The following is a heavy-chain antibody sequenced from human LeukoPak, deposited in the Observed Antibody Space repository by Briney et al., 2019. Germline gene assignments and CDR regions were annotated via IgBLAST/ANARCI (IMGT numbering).Heavy chain of an antibody. D-gene: IGHD2-15*01. CDR3: ARDRGPALGYCSGGSCYSQYWYFDL. V-gene: IGHV1-18*01. Sequence: ASVKVSCKASGYTFTSYGISWVRQAPGQGLEWVGWISAYNGNTNYAQKLQGRVTMTTDTSTSTAYMELRSLRSDDTAVYYCARDRGPALGYCSGGSCYSQYWYFDLWGRGTLVTVSS. J-gene: IGHJ2*01. CDR2: ISAYNGNT. CDR1: GYTFTSYG.